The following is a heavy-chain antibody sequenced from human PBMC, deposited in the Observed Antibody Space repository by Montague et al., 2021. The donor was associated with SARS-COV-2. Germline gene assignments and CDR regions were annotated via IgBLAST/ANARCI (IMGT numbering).Heavy chain of an antibody. CDR1: GFTVSSNY. CDR3: ARDLTAAGTVYYGMDV. V-gene: IGHV3-66*02. D-gene: IGHD6-13*01. CDR2: IYSGGST. Sequence: SLRLSCAASGFTVSSNYMSWVRQAPGKGLEWVSVIYSGGSTYYADSVKGRFTISRDNSKNTLYLQMNSLRAEDTAVYYCARDLTAAGTVYYGMDVWGQGTTVTASS. J-gene: IGHJ6*02.